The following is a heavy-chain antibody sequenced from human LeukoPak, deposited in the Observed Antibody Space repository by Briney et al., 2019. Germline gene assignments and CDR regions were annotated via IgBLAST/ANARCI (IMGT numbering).Heavy chain of an antibody. V-gene: IGHV4-39*01. Sequence: SETLSLTCTVSGGSISSSSYYWGWIRQPPGKGLEWIGSIYYSGSTYYNPSLKSRVTISVDTSKNQFSLKLSSVTAADTAVYYCASSNKDPYCGGDRYPYYYYGMDVWGQGTTVTVSS. J-gene: IGHJ6*02. CDR2: IYYSGST. D-gene: IGHD2-21*02. CDR1: GGSISSSSYY. CDR3: ASSNKDPYCGGDRYPYYYYGMDV.